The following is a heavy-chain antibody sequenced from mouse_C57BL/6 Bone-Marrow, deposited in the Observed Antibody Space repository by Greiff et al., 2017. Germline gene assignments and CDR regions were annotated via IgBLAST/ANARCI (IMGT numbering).Heavy chain of an antibody. D-gene: IGHD3-3*01. CDR2: IDPENGDT. CDR1: GFNIKDDY. J-gene: IGHJ2*01. V-gene: IGHV14-4*01. CDR3: TTEGFFDY. Sequence: EVHLVASGAELVRPGASVKLSCTASGFNIKDDYMHWVKQRPEQGLEWIGWIDPENGDTVYASKFQGKATITADTSSNTAYLQLSSLTSEDTAVYYCTTEGFFDYWGQGTTLTVSS.